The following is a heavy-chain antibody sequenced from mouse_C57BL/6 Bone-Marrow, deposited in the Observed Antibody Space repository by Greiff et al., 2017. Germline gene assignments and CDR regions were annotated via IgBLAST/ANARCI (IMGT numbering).Heavy chain of an antibody. J-gene: IGHJ2*01. Sequence: QVQLQQSGPELVKPGASVKISCKASGYAFSSSWMNWVKQRPGKGLEWIGRIYPGDGDTNYNGKFKGKATLTADKSSSTAYMQLSSLTSEDSAVYFCARVYYYGSSQYFDYWGQGTTLTGSS. CDR1: GYAFSSSW. CDR3: ARVYYYGSSQYFDY. CDR2: IYPGDGDT. D-gene: IGHD1-1*01. V-gene: IGHV1-82*01.